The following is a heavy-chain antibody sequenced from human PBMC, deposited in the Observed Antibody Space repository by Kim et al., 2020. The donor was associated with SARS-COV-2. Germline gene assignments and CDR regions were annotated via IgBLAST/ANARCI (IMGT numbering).Heavy chain of an antibody. J-gene: IGHJ6*02. Sequence: GGSLRLSCAASGFTFGDYAMHWVRQAPGKGLEWVSGISWNSGSIGYADSVKGRFTISRDNAKNSLYLQMNSLRAEDTALYYCAKDIGSRGYSYGFSYYYYGMDVWGQGTTVTVSS. V-gene: IGHV3-9*01. D-gene: IGHD5-18*01. CDR1: GFTFGDYA. CDR2: ISWNSGSI. CDR3: AKDIGSRGYSYGFSYYYYGMDV.